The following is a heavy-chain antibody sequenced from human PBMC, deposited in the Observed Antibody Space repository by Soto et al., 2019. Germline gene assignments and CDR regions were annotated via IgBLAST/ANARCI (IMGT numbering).Heavy chain of an antibody. V-gene: IGHV4-39*01. CDR2: MFYGVST. D-gene: IGHD3-3*02. CDR3: ARLPSRHLVDY. J-gene: IGHJ4*02. Sequence: SETVSLTCTVSGSSINSSGYYWGWIRQPPGKGLEWIGSMFYGVSTYYNPSLKSRVTVSVDTSKNQFSLNLRSVTAADTAVYYCARLPSRHLVDYWGQGTLVTVSS. CDR1: GSSINSSGYY.